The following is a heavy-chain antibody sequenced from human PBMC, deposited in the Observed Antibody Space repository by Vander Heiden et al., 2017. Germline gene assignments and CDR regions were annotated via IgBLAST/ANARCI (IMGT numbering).Heavy chain of an antibody. Sequence: QVQLPQWGAGLLQPSEPLSLTCAAYGWSFSGYYWSWIRQPPGQGLEWSGEINHSGTTNYNPSLKSRVTISVDTSKNQFSLKLSSVTAADTAVYCCARSVVVGPATVRRAFDIWGQGTMVTVSS. D-gene: IGHD2-2*01. CDR2: INHSGTT. V-gene: IGHV4-34*01. CDR3: ARSVVVGPATVRRAFDI. J-gene: IGHJ3*02. CDR1: GWSFSGYY.